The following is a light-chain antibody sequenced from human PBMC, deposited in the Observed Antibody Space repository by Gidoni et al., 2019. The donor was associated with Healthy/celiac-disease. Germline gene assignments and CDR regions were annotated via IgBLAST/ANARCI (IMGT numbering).Light chain of an antibody. CDR2: KAS. J-gene: IGKJ1*01. V-gene: IGKV1-5*03. CDR3: QKYDSYSPWT. Sequence: DIQMTQSPSTLSASVGDRVTITCRASKSISSWLALYQQKPGKAPKLLIYKASSLESGVPSRFSGSGAGTEFTLTISSMQPDDFATYYCQKYDSYSPWTFGQGTKVEIK. CDR1: KSISSW.